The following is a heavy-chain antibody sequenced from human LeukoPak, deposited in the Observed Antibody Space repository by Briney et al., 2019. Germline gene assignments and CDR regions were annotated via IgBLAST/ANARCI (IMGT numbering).Heavy chain of an antibody. CDR3: AKDDHGGSGWRDYFDY. CDR1: GLSFSRYA. Sequence: GGSLRLSCVASGLSFSRYAMSWVPQASGKGLEWVSTISGSGSSTYYADSVKGRFTIPRDSSKNTLYLQMNSLRAEDTAVYYCAKDDHGGSGWRDYFDYWGQGTLVTVSS. V-gene: IGHV3-23*01. D-gene: IGHD6-19*01. J-gene: IGHJ4*02. CDR2: ISGSGSST.